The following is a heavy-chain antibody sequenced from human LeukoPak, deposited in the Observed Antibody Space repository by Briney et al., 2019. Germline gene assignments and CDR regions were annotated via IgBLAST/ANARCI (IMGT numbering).Heavy chain of an antibody. Sequence: GGSLRLSCAASGFTVSSNYMSWVRQAPGKGLEWVSVIYSGGSTYYADSVKGRFTISRDNSKDTLYLQMNSLRAEDTAVYYCAKDLRYCSGGSCYYFDSWGQGTLVTVSS. D-gene: IGHD2-15*01. J-gene: IGHJ4*02. CDR3: AKDLRYCSGGSCYYFDS. CDR1: GFTVSSNY. CDR2: IYSGGST. V-gene: IGHV3-53*01.